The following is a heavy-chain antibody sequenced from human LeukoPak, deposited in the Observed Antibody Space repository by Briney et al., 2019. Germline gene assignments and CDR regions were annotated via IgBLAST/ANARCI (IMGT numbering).Heavy chain of an antibody. CDR2: ISGSGGST. CDR3: ARGSAVTANNFDF. V-gene: IGHV3-23*01. J-gene: IGHJ4*02. Sequence: GGSLRLSCAASGFTFSSYAMSWVRQAPGKGLEWVSAISGSGGSTYYADSVKGRFTISRDNAKNSLYLQMNSLRAEDTAVYYCARGSAVTANNFDFWGQGTLATVSS. CDR1: GFTFSSYA. D-gene: IGHD4-11*01.